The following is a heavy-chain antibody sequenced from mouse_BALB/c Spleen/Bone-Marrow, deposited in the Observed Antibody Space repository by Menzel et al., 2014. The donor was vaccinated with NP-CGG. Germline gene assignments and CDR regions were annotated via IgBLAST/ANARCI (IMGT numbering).Heavy chain of an antibody. CDR1: GFTFTDYY. CDR2: IRNKANGYTT. D-gene: IGHD2-3*01. Sequence: DVKLVESGGGLIQPGGSLRLSCATSGFTFTDYYMTWVRQPPGKALEWLGFIRNKANGYTTEYSASVKGRFTISRDNPQSILYLQMNTLRAEDSATYYCARDMGGLLFDYWGQGTTLTVSS. CDR3: ARDMGGLLFDY. J-gene: IGHJ2*01. V-gene: IGHV7-3*02.